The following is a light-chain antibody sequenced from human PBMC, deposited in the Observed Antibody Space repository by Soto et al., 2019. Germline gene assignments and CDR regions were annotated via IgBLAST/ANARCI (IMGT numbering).Light chain of an antibody. J-gene: IGKJ4*01. CDR1: QSVNIY. CDR2: GAS. V-gene: IGKV3D-15*01. CDR3: QKYDDWLRLT. Sequence: EIVMTQSPATQSVSPGERATLSCRASQSVNIYLAWYQQKPGQAPRLLIFGASYRATGIPARFSGSGSGTEFNLTISRLQSEDFAVYFCQKYDDWLRLTFGGGTKVDIK.